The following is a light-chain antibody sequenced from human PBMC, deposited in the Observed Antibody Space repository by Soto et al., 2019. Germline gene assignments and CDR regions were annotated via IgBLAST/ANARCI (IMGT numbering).Light chain of an antibody. CDR3: SSYAGSSTYV. Sequence: QSALTQPPSASGSPGQSVTISCTGTSSDVGGYNYVSWYQQHPGKAPKLMIYEVSKRPPGVPDRFSGSKSGNTASLTVSGLQAEDEADYYCSSYAGSSTYVFGTGTKVTVL. J-gene: IGLJ1*01. CDR2: EVS. V-gene: IGLV2-8*01. CDR1: SSDVGGYNY.